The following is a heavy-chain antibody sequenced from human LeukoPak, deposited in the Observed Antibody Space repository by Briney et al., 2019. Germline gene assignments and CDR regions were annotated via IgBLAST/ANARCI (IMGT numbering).Heavy chain of an antibody. CDR3: ARGYSSHTGDY. D-gene: IGHD6-19*01. Sequence: SETLSLTCAVYGGSFSGYYWSWIRQPPGKGLEWIGSIYYSGSTYYNPSLKSRVTISVDTSKNQFSLKLSSVTAADTAVYYCARGYSSHTGDYWGQGTLVTVSS. CDR2: IYYSGST. J-gene: IGHJ4*02. V-gene: IGHV4-34*01. CDR1: GGSFSGYY.